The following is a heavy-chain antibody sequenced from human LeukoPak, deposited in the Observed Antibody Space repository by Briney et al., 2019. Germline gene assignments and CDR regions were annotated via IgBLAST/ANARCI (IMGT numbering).Heavy chain of an antibody. D-gene: IGHD1-1*01. CDR3: AINSGTTDY. J-gene: IGHJ4*02. CDR2: ISYDGSNK. V-gene: IGHV3-30*04. Sequence: GGSLRLSCAASGFTFSSYTMHWVRQAPGKGLEWVAVISYDGSNKYYADSVKGRFTISRDNSKNTLYLQMNSLRAEDTAVYYCAINSGTTDYWGQGTLVTVSS. CDR1: GFTFSSYT.